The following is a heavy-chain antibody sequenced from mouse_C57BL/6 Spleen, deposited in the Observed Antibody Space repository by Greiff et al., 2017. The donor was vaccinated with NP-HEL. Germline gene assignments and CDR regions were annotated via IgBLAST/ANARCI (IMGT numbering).Heavy chain of an antibody. J-gene: IGHJ4*01. V-gene: IGHV3-6*01. Sequence: EVKLQESGPGLVKPSQSLSLTCSVTGYSITSGYYWNWLRQFPGNKLEWMGYISYDGSNNYNPSLKNRISITRDTSKNQFFLKLNSVTTEDTATYYCAREGNGYDVYYYAMDYWGQGTSVTVSS. CDR1: GYSITSGYY. CDR2: ISYDGSN. CDR3: AREGNGYDVYYYAMDY. D-gene: IGHD2-2*01.